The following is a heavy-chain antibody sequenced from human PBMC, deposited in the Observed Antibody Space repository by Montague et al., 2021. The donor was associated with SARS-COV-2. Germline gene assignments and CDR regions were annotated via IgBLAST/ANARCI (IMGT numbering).Heavy chain of an antibody. CDR2: ISDSGST. J-gene: IGHJ4*02. V-gene: IGHV4-59*08. D-gene: IGHD2-15*01. CDR1: GGSNSSVY. CDR3: ARHYSATLPAVY. Sequence: SETLSLTCTIFGGSNSSVYWRWLRQHPGKGLEWNGYISDSGSTNYNPSLTSRVTMSVDTSKNQFSLKVNSVTAADTAVYYCARHYSATLPAVYWGQGTLVTVSS.